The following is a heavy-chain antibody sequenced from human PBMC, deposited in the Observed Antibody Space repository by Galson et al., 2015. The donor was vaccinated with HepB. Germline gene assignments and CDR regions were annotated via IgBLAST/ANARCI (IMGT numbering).Heavy chain of an antibody. CDR2: ISTRSDNT. CDR3: VRDRLHSFDY. Sequence: SVKVSCKASGYSFTSNGISWVRQAPGQGLEWMGWISTRSDNTNYAQRLQGRVTMTTDTSTSTAYMELRRLRSDDTAIYYCVRDRLHSFDYWGQGTLVTVSS. V-gene: IGHV1-18*04. J-gene: IGHJ4*02. CDR1: GYSFTSNG.